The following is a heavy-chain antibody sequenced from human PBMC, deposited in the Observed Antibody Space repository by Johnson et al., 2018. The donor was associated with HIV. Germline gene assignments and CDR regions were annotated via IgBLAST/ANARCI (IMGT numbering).Heavy chain of an antibody. CDR3: ARGSDFWSGHQGAFDV. D-gene: IGHD3-3*01. CDR1: GFTFSSYG. J-gene: IGHJ3*01. V-gene: IGHV3-33*03. CDR2: ILYDGSNK. Sequence: QVQLVESGGGVVQPGRSLRLSCAASGFTFSSYGMHWVRQAPGKGLEWVAVILYDGSNKYYADSVKGRFNISRDNSKNMVYLRINSLSTEDTVVYYCARGSDFWSGHQGAFDVWGQGTMVTVSS.